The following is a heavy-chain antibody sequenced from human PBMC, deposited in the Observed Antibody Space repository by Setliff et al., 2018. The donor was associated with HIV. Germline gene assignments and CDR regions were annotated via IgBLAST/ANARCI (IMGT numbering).Heavy chain of an antibody. D-gene: IGHD6-13*01. V-gene: IGHV3-23*01. Sequence: GGSLRLSCAASGFPFSTYAMNWVRQAPGKGLEWVSAISDSGDNTYYADSVKGRFTISRDNSRDTLYLQMNSLRVEDTAVYFCATTIAALDYWGQGTLVTVSS. CDR3: ATTIAALDY. CDR2: ISDSGDNT. J-gene: IGHJ4*02. CDR1: GFPFSTYA.